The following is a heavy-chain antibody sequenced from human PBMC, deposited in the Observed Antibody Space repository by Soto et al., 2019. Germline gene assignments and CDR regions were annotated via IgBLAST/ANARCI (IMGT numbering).Heavy chain of an antibody. Sequence: GGSLRLSCAASGFTFSNAWMSWVRQAPGKGLEWVGRIKSKTDGGTTDYAAPVKGRFTISRDDSKNTLYLQMNSLKTEDTAVYYCTTQGPEWGHYGAFDIWGQGTMVTVSS. CDR2: IKSKTDGGTT. D-gene: IGHD3-10*01. CDR3: TTQGPEWGHYGAFDI. J-gene: IGHJ3*02. V-gene: IGHV3-15*01. CDR1: GFTFSNAW.